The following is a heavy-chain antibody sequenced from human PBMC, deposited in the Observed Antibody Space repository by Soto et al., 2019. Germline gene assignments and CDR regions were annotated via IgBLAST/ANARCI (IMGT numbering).Heavy chain of an antibody. J-gene: IGHJ4*02. CDR3: ATYTSLYY. Sequence: EVQLVETGGGLIQPGGSLRLSCAASGFTVSNNYMSWVRQAPGKGLEWVSLIYSGGSTFYADSVKGRFTISRDNSKNTLFLQMNSLRAEDTAVYFCATYTSLYYWGQGTLDTVSS. CDR1: GFTVSNNY. V-gene: IGHV3-53*02. D-gene: IGHD2-2*01. CDR2: IYSGGST.